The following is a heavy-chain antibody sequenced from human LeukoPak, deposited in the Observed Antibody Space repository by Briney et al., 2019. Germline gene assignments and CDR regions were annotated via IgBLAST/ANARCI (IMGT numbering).Heavy chain of an antibody. V-gene: IGHV3-21*01. D-gene: IGHD2-15*01. CDR2: ISERSSYI. CDR3: ERSTRSQNDAFDI. J-gene: IGHJ3*02. Sequence: PGGSLRLSCAASGFTFSSYSVNWVRQAPGKGLEWVSSISERSSYIYYADSMKGRFTISRDNAKNSLYLQMKSLRAEDTAVYYWERSTRSQNDAFDIGGQGTVVTV. CDR1: GFTFSSYS.